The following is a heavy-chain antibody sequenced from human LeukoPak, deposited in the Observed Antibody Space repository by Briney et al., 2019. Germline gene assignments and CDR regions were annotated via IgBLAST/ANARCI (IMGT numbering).Heavy chain of an antibody. CDR2: TYYASGWSY. CDR3: ARGRNSAFDY. D-gene: IGHD1-14*01. Sequence: SQTLSLTCAISGDSVSSNGVAWNWIRQSPSRGLEWLGRTYYASGWSYDYALSVKGRITVNPDTSKNQFSLQLNSVTPEDTALYYCARGRNSAFDYWGQGTLVTVSS. J-gene: IGHJ4*02. CDR1: GDSVSSNGVA. V-gene: IGHV6-1*01.